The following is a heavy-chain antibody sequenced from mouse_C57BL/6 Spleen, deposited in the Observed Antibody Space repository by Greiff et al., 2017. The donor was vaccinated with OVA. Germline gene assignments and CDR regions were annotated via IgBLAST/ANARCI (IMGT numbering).Heavy chain of an antibody. CDR1: GYAFSSYW. J-gene: IGHJ1*03. CDR3: ARLVVATGYFDV. CDR2: IYPGDGDT. V-gene: IGHV1-80*01. D-gene: IGHD1-1*01. Sequence: QVQLKQSGAELVKPGASVKISCKASGYAFSSYWMNWVKQRPGKGLEWIGQIYPGDGDTNYNGKFKGKATLTADKSSSTAYMQLSSLTSEDSAVYFCARLVVATGYFDVWGTGTTVTVSS.